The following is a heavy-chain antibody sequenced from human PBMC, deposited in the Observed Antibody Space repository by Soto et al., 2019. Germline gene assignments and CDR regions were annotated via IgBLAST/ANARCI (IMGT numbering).Heavy chain of an antibody. Sequence: GGSLRLSCAASGFTFRSHWMHWVRQAPGKGLVWVSRISGDGSSTHYADSVKGRFTISRDNAKNTLYLQMNSLRAEDTAVYYCARGHYDSSGYYSPGPDYWGQGTLVNVSS. CDR2: ISGDGSST. D-gene: IGHD3-22*01. CDR3: ARGHYDSSGYYSPGPDY. J-gene: IGHJ4*02. V-gene: IGHV3-74*01. CDR1: GFTFRSHW.